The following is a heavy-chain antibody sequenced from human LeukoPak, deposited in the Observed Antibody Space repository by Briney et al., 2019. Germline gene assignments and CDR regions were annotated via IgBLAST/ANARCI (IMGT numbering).Heavy chain of an antibody. CDR2: MNPNSGNT. D-gene: IGHD3-9*01. V-gene: IGHV1-8*01. Sequence: GASVKVSCKASGYTFTSYDINWVRQATGQGLEWMGWMNPNSGNTGYAQKFQGRVTMTRNTSISTAYMELGSLRSEDTAVYYCARDVRGRILTGGLHEGFDPWDQGTLVTVSS. J-gene: IGHJ5*02. CDR1: GYTFTSYD. CDR3: ARDVRGRILTGGLHEGFDP.